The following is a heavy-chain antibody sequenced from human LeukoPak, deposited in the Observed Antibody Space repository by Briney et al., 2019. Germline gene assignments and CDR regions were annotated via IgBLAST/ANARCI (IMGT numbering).Heavy chain of an antibody. CDR1: GGSITSDTYS. V-gene: IGHV4-30-2*01. CDR2: IHHSGST. Sequence: SQTLSLTCAVSGGSITSDTYSWSWIRQPPGKGLEWIGYIHHSGSTYYNPSLRSRVTISVDKSKNHFSLNLNSVTAADTAVYYCVGGLRLAAVGDRFDPWGQGTLVTVSS. J-gene: IGHJ5*02. D-gene: IGHD2-21*01. CDR3: VGGLRLAAVGDRFDP.